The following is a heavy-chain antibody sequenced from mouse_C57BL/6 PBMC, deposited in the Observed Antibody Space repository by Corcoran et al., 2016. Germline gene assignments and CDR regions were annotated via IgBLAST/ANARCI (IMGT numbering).Heavy chain of an antibody. CDR2: IFPGSGST. D-gene: IGHD2-3*01. Sequence: QVQLQQSGPELVKPGASVKISCKASGYTFTDYYINWVKQRPGQGLEWIGWIFPGSGSTYYNEKFKGKATLTVDKSSSTAYMLLSSLTSEDSAVYFCARSGFYDGYYVPWFAYWGQGTLVTVSA. V-gene: IGHV1-75*01. CDR1: GYTFTDYY. CDR3: ARSGFYDGYYVPWFAY. J-gene: IGHJ3*01.